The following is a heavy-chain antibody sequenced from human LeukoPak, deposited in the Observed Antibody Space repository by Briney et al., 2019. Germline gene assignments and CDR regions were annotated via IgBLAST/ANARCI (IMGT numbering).Heavy chain of an antibody. D-gene: IGHD3-10*01. V-gene: IGHV3-53*01. CDR2: IYSGGST. J-gene: IGHJ4*01. CDR3: ANQYLGSGNRKL. CDR1: GFTVSSNY. Sequence: GGSLRLSCAVSGFTVSSNYMSWVRQAPGKGLEWVSIIYSGGSTYYADSVKGRFTISRDNSKNTLYLQMNSLRAEDTAVYYCANQYLGSGNRKLRGPGTLVTVSS.